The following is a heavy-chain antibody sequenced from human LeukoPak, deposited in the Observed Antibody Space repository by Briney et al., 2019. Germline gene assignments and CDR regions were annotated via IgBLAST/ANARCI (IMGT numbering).Heavy chain of an antibody. J-gene: IGHJ3*01. CDR2: ISTLNGNA. Sequence: ASVKVSCKASGYTFTAYAINWVRQAPGQGLEWMGWISTLNGNADYAQRFKGRVTMTADTSTATAFMDLRTLRSDDSAVYYCAREDPGGAFDFWGQGTLVTVSS. D-gene: IGHD3-16*01. CDR3: AREDPGGAFDF. CDR1: GYTFTAYA. V-gene: IGHV1-18*01.